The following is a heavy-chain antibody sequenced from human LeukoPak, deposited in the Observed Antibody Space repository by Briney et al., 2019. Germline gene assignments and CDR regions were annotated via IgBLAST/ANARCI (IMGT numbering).Heavy chain of an antibody. CDR1: GGSISSYY. CDR2: IYTSGST. D-gene: IGHD2-15*01. Sequence: SETLSPTCTVSGGSISSYYWSWIRQPAGKGLEWIGRIYTSGSTNYNPSLKSRITMSVDTSKNQFSLKLSSVTAADTAVYYCARGGVTPVGFDPWGQGTLVTVSS. J-gene: IGHJ5*02. V-gene: IGHV4-4*07. CDR3: ARGGVTPVGFDP.